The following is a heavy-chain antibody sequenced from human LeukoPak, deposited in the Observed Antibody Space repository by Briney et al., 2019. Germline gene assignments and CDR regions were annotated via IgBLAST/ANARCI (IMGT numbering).Heavy chain of an antibody. D-gene: IGHD3-3*01. J-gene: IGHJ4*02. CDR2: IKQDGSEK. CDR3: AREPYYDFWSGVGHSDY. V-gene: IGHV3-7*01. Sequence: GGSLRLSCAASGFTFSSYWMSWVRQAPGKGLEWVANIKQDGSEKYYVDSVKGRFTISRDNAKNSLYLQMNSLRAEDTAVYYCAREPYYDFWSGVGHSDYWGQGTLVTVSS. CDR1: GFTFSSYW.